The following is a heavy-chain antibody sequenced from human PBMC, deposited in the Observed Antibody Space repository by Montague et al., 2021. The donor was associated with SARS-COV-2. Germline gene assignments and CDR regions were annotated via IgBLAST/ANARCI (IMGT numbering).Heavy chain of an antibody. CDR2: VYYSRSS. Sequence: SETLSLTCTVSADSVSPDFWPWTRHPTSTCLDSVAYVYYSRSSSYEPALRARFSIAVDTSKHQFSMRLSTVTAADTAIYYCVRDPAPSGSGTFYDYWGQGTLVCASS. J-gene: IGHJ4*02. V-gene: IGHV4-59*02. CDR3: VRDPAPSGSGTFYDY. D-gene: IGHD1-26*01. CDR1: ADSVSPDF.